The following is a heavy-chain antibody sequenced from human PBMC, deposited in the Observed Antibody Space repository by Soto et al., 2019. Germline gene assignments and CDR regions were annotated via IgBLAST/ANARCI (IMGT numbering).Heavy chain of an antibody. Sequence: GESLKISCTGVGYSFTSYWIGWVRQMPGKGLEWMGIIYPGDSDTRYSPSFQGQVTISADKSITTAYLQWSSLKASDTAMYYCARGYCTTTICDPWFDPWGQGTLVTVS. CDR1: GYSFTSYW. CDR3: ARGYCTTTICDPWFDP. D-gene: IGHD2-2*01. J-gene: IGHJ5*02. V-gene: IGHV5-51*01. CDR2: IYPGDSDT.